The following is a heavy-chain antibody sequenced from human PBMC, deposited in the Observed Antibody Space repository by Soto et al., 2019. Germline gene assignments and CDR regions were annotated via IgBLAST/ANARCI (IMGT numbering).Heavy chain of an antibody. J-gene: IGHJ4*02. CDR2: INAGNGNT. D-gene: IGHD2-15*01. Sequence: GVSVKVSCKSPGYTFTSYAMHWVRQAPGKRLEWMGWINAGNGNTKYSQKFQGRVTITRDTSASTAYMELSSLRSEDTAVYYCARGPGGPDGPGDYWGQGTLVTVSS. CDR3: ARGPGGPDGPGDY. CDR1: GYTFTSYA. V-gene: IGHV1-3*01.